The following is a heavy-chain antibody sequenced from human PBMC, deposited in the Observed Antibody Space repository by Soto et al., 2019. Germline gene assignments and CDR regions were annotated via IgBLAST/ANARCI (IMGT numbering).Heavy chain of an antibody. CDR1: GFTLSVYA. CDR2: VTANGGST. J-gene: IGHJ6*02. CDR3: ASLGVGDWANYYYYYGMDV. D-gene: IGHD2-21*02. Sequence: EVQLLESGGCFVQPGGSLRLSCAATGFTLSVYAMTWVRQAPGKGLEWVSAVTANGGSTYSADSVKGRFTISRDNYKNTLFLQMNSLRAEDTAVYYCASLGVGDWANYYYYYGMDVWGQGTTVTVSS. V-gene: IGHV3-23*01.